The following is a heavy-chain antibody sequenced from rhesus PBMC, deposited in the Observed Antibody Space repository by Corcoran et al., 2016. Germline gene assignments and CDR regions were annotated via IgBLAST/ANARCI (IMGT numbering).Heavy chain of an antibody. D-gene: IGHD3-22*01. CDR1: GGPISGYY. CDR3: ARRSDYFEYFEF. Sequence: QVHLQESGPGLVKPSETLSLNCTVSGGPISGYYWSWIRQPPGKGLEWIGNIDGNSAGTNYNPSLKSRVTISKDTSKNQFSLKLSSVTAADTAVYYCARRSDYFEYFEFWGQGALVTVSS. J-gene: IGHJ1*01. CDR2: IDGNSAGT. V-gene: IGHV4-81*01.